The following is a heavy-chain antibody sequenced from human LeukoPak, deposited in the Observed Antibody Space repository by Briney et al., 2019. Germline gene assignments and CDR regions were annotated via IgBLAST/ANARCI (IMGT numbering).Heavy chain of an antibody. D-gene: IGHD6-13*01. CDR1: GYTFTGYY. CDR2: INPNSGGT. CDR3: ARGSERIAAALPDY. J-gene: IGHJ4*02. Sequence: ASVKVSCKASGYTFTGYYKHWVRQAPGQGLEWMGWINPNSGGTNYAQKFQGRVTMTRDTSISTAYMELSRLRSDDTAVYYCARGSERIAAALPDYWGQGTLVTVSS. V-gene: IGHV1-2*02.